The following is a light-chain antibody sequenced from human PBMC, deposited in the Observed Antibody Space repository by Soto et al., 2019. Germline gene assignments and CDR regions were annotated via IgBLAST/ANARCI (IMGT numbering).Light chain of an antibody. J-gene: IGLJ2*01. Sequence: QSVLTQPPSVSGAPGQRVAISCTGSTSNIGAGSDVQWYQQVPGTAPKLLIYGNNNWPSGVPDRFSGSKSGTSASLAITGLRAEDEADYFCQAYDSSLSGVVFGGGTKLTVL. CDR3: QAYDSSLSGVV. V-gene: IGLV1-40*01. CDR1: TSNIGAGSD. CDR2: GNN.